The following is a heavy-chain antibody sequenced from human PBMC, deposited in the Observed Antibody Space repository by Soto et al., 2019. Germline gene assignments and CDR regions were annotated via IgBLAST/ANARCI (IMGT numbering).Heavy chain of an antibody. CDR3: AKGSYRPHDY. Sequence: GGSLRLSCAASGFTFSTYAMSWVRQAPGKGLEWVSAISDSGDTTYYANSVKGRFTISRDNSKNTLYLQMNSLRAEDTAVYYCAKGSYRPHDYWGQGTLVTVSS. J-gene: IGHJ4*02. CDR2: ISDSGDTT. CDR1: GFTFSTYA. V-gene: IGHV3-23*01. D-gene: IGHD1-26*01.